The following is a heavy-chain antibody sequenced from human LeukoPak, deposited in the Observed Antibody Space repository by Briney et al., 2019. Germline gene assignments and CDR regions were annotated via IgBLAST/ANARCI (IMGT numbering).Heavy chain of an antibody. CDR3: ARLGYCSSTSCYYYYYYYGMDV. D-gene: IGHD2-2*01. J-gene: IGHJ6*02. V-gene: IGHV1-8*01. CDR1: GYTFTSYD. Sequence: ASVKVSCKASGYTFTSYDINWVRQATGQGLEWMGWMNPNSSNTGYAQKFQGRVTMTRNTSISTAYMELSSLRSEDTAVYYCARLGYCSSTSCYYYYYYYGMDVWGQGTTVTVSS. CDR2: MNPNSSNT.